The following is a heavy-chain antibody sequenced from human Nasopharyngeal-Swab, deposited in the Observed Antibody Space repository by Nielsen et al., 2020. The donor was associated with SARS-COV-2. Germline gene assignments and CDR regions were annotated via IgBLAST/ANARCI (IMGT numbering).Heavy chain of an antibody. V-gene: IGHV5-10-1*01. J-gene: IGHJ2*01. CDR3: ARHSFSSSWSGLFDL. CDR1: GYSFTSYW. Sequence: GGSLRLSCKGSGYSFTSYWISWVRQLPGKGLEWMGRIDPSDSYTNYSPSFQGHVTISADKSIRTAYLQWSSLKAADTAMYYCARHSFSSSWSGLFDLWGRGTLVTVSS. CDR2: IDPSDSYT. D-gene: IGHD6-13*01.